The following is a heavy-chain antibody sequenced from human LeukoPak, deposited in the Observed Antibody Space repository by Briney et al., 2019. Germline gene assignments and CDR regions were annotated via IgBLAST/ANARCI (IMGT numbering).Heavy chain of an antibody. V-gene: IGHV4-34*01. CDR2: INHSGST. CDR1: GGSFSGYY. Sequence: SESLSLTCAVYGGSFSGYYWSWVRQPPGKGLEWIGGINHSGSTNYNPSLKSRVTISVDTSKNQFSLKLSSVTAADTAVYYCARGWDYGDYDAGTSDWFEPWGQGTLVTVSS. CDR3: ARGWDYGDYDAGTSDWFEP. D-gene: IGHD4-17*01. J-gene: IGHJ5*02.